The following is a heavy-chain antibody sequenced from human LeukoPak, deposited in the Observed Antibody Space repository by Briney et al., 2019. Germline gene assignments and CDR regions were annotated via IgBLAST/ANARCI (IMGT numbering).Heavy chain of an antibody. CDR2: IIPILGIA. CDR3: ARDRWIAYGSGSYRYPIGY. CDR1: GGTFSSYA. V-gene: IGHV1-69*04. D-gene: IGHD3-10*01. Sequence: ASVKVSRKASGGTFSSYAISWVRQAPGQGLEWMGRIIPILGIANYAQKFQGRVTITADKSTSTAYMELSSLRSEDTAVYYCARDRWIAYGSGSYRYPIGYWGQGTLVTVSS. J-gene: IGHJ4*02.